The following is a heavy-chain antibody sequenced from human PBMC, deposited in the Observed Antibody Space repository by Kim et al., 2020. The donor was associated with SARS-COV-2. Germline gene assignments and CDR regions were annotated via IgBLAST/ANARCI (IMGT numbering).Heavy chain of an antibody. J-gene: IGHJ4*01. CDR2: INPSGPGT. V-gene: IGHV1-46*02. D-gene: IGHD2-15*01. CDR3: ARRDCSGSSCYFVY. CDR1: GYTFNRFY. Sequence: ASVKVSCKTSGYTFNRFYIHWVRQAPGQGLEWMGIINPSGPGTTYAQKFQGRVTMTSDTSAITFYMELSSLTSEDTALYFCARRDCSGSSCYFVYWGHGT.